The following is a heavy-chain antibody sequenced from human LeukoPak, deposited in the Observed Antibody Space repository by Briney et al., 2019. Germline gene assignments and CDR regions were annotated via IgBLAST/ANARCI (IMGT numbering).Heavy chain of an antibody. V-gene: IGHV4-59*01. Sequence: SETLSLTCAVSGGSISSYYWSRIRQPPGKGLEWIGYIYYSGSTNYNPSLKSRVTISVDTSKNQFSLKLRSVTAADTAVYYCARVVGRYCSSTSCYIDYWGQGTLVTVSS. D-gene: IGHD2-2*02. J-gene: IGHJ4*02. CDR3: ARVVGRYCSSTSCYIDY. CDR2: IYYSGST. CDR1: GGSISSYY.